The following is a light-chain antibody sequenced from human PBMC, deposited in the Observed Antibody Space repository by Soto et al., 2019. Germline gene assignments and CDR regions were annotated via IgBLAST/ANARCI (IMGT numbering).Light chain of an antibody. J-gene: IGKJ5*01. V-gene: IGKV3-11*01. CDR2: DAS. CDR1: QSISTY. Sequence: EIVLTQSPATLSSSPGESATLSCRASQSISTYLAWYQQKPGQASRLLITDASKRAPGVPARFSGSGSGTDCTLTISTVEPDDFVVYSCLHRSDWPPGNTFGHGTRLDIK. CDR3: LHRSDWPPGNT.